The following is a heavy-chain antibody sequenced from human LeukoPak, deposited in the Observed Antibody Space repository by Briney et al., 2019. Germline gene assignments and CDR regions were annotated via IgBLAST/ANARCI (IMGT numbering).Heavy chain of an antibody. CDR2: MYYTGSA. CDR1: GGSISSYY. Sequence: PSETLSLTCTVSGGSISSYYWNWIRQPPGRGLEWIGYMYYTGSANYNPSLRSRVTIAVDTSKNQVSLKLSSVTAADTAIYYCARIPTNTTMGRRAFDVWGQGTMVTVSS. J-gene: IGHJ3*01. D-gene: IGHD5-18*01. CDR3: ARIPTNTTMGRRAFDV. V-gene: IGHV4-59*01.